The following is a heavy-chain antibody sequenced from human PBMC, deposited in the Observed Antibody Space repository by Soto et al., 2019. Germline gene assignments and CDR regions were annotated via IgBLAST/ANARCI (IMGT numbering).Heavy chain of an antibody. Sequence: QVQLVQSGAEAKKPGSSVKVSCKASGGTFSSYAISWVRQAPGQGLEWMGGIIPIFGTANYAQKFQGRVTITADKSTSTAYMELSSLRSEDTAVYYCASHCSSTSCYDGDYYYGMDVWGQGTTVTVSS. CDR1: GGTFSSYA. J-gene: IGHJ6*02. D-gene: IGHD2-2*01. CDR3: ASHCSSTSCYDGDYYYGMDV. CDR2: IIPIFGTA. V-gene: IGHV1-69*06.